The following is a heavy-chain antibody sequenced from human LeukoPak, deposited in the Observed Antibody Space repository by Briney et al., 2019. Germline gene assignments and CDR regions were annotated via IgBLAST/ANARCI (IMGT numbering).Heavy chain of an antibody. CDR2: ISYDGSNK. D-gene: IGHD3-10*01. Sequence: GGSLRLSCAASGFTFSSYAMHWVRQAPGKGLEWVAVISYDGSNKYYADSVKDRFTIYRDNSKNTLYLQMNSLRAEDTAVYYCARDLGGSGSYSPYYYYYVMDVWGQGTTVTVSS. J-gene: IGHJ6*02. CDR3: ARDLGGSGSYSPYYYYYVMDV. CDR1: GFTFSSYA. V-gene: IGHV3-30-3*01.